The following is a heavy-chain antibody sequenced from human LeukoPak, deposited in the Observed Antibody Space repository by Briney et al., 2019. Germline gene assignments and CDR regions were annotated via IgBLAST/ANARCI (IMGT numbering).Heavy chain of an antibody. CDR2: IDTDGSDR. V-gene: IGHV3-74*01. J-gene: IGHJ4*02. Sequence: PGGSLRLSCVASGFTFDRHWMHWVRQAPGQGLVWVSRIDTDGSDRGYAESVKGRFTISRDNTKNTLYLQMDSLRVEDTAVYYCARGGFIVGANQYFQWWGQGTRVIVSS. D-gene: IGHD3-16*02. CDR3: ARGGFIVGANQYFQW. CDR1: GFTFDRHW.